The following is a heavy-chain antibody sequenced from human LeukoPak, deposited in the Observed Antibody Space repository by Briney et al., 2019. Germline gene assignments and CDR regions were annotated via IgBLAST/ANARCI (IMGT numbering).Heavy chain of an antibody. J-gene: IGHJ3*02. Sequence: PSETLSLTCTVSGGSISSYYWSWIRQPPGKGLEWIGYIYYSGSTNYNPSLKSRVTISVDTSKNQFSLKLSSVTAADTAVYYCARVARSSSSWYRAFDIWGQGTMVTVSS. V-gene: IGHV4-59*01. D-gene: IGHD6-13*01. CDR3: ARVARSSSSWYRAFDI. CDR2: IYYSGST. CDR1: GGSISSYY.